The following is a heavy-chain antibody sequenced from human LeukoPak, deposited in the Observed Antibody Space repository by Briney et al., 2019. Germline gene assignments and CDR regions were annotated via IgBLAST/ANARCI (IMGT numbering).Heavy chain of an antibody. CDR1: GYTFTSYA. J-gene: IGHJ4*02. CDR3: ASDSDGNFDY. V-gene: IGHV7-4-1*02. D-gene: IGHD5-24*01. CDR2: INTNTGNP. Sequence: AASVKVSCKASGYTFTSYAMNWVRQAPGQGLEWMGWINTNTGNPTYAQGVTGRFVFSLDTSVSTAYLQISSLKAEDTAVYYCASDSDGNFDYWGQGTLVTVSS.